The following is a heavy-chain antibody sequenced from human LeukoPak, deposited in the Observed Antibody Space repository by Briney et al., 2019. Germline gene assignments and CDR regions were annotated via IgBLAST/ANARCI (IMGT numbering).Heavy chain of an antibody. CDR2: INPNSGGT. V-gene: IGHV1-2*02. Sequence: ASVKVSCKASGGTFSSYAISWVRQAPGQGLEWMGWINPNSGGTNYAQKFQGRVTMTRDTSISTAYMELSRLRSDDTAVYYCARDVERRAVADYYFDYWGQGTLVTVSS. J-gene: IGHJ4*02. CDR3: ARDVERRAVADYYFDY. D-gene: IGHD6-19*01. CDR1: GGTFSSYA.